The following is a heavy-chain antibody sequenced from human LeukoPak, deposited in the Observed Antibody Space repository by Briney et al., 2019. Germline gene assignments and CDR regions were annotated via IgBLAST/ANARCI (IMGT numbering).Heavy chain of an antibody. CDR2: ISHSGNT. J-gene: IGHJ5*02. D-gene: IGHD3-3*01. CDR1: GGSFSGYY. V-gene: IGHV4-34*01. Sequence: SSETLSLTCAVYGGSFSGYYWSWIRQPPGKGLEWIGEISHSGNTNYNPSLKSRVTISVDPSKNQFSLKLSSVTAADTAVYYCARSRQIFGVAENWFDPWGQGTLVTVSS. CDR3: ARSRQIFGVAENWFDP.